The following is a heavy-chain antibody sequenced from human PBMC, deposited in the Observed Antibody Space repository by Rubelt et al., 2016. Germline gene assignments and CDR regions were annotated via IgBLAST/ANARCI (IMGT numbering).Heavy chain of an antibody. CDR1: GFTFSSYA. Sequence: ESEGGVVQPGRSLRLSCAASGFTFSSYAMHWVRQAPGKGLEWVAIISYDGGYKYYADSVKGRFTLSRANSTNTMVLQMSSLRADDTAVYYCVKDGEEESRVLFDYWGQGTLVTVSS. V-gene: IGHV3-30*18. CDR2: ISYDGGYK. D-gene: IGHD3-10*01. J-gene: IGHJ4*02. CDR3: VKDGEEESRVLFDY.